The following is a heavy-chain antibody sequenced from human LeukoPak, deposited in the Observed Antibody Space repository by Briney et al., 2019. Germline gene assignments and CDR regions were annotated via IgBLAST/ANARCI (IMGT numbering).Heavy chain of an antibody. CDR3: ARDTTGYPDY. J-gene: IGHJ4*02. Sequence: GASLRLSFAASGFTFSSYAMSWVRQAPGKGLEWVSAISGSGGSTYYADSVKGRFTISRDNSKNKLYLQMNSLRAEDTAVYYCARDTTGYPDYWGQGTLVTVSS. CDR2: ISGSGGST. CDR1: GFTFSSYA. D-gene: IGHD6-13*01. V-gene: IGHV3-23*01.